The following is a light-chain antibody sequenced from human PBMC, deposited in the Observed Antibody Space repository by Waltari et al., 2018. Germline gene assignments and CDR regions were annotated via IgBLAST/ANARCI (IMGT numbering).Light chain of an antibody. V-gene: IGLV1-44*01. J-gene: IGLJ1*01. CDR3: GAWDDSLNGYV. CDR2: GDD. CDR1: SSNIGSKT. Sequence: QSVLTQPPSASGTPGQRVTISCSGSSSNIGSKTVSWYHQLPGTAPKPLIYGDDQRPSGVPYRFSASKSGTAASLSISNLQSEDEADYYCGAWDDSLNGYVFGSGTKVNVL.